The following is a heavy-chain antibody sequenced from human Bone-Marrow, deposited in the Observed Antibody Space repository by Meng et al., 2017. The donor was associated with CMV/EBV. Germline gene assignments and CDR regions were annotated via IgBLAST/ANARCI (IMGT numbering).Heavy chain of an antibody. CDR2: IYYSGST. D-gene: IGHD3-10*01. V-gene: IGHV4-61*01. CDR1: GGSVSSGSYY. Sequence: SETLSLTCTVSGGSVSSGSYYWSWIRQPPGKGLEWIGYIYYSGSTNYNPSLKSRVTISVDTSKNQFSLKLSSVTAADTAVYYGARYVWFGELGWFDPWGQGTLVTVSS. J-gene: IGHJ5*02. CDR3: ARYVWFGELGWFDP.